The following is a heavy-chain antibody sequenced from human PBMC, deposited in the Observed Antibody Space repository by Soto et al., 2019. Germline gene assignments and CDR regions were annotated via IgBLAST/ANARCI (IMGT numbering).Heavy chain of an antibody. V-gene: IGHV4-4*02. Sequence: QVQLQESGPGLVKPSGTLSLTCAVSGGSISSSKWWSWVRQPPEKGLEWIGEIYHSGSTNYNPSLKSRVTISVDKSKNQFSLKLSSVTAADTAVYYCARDLAADYYGSGRFDYWGQGTLVTVSS. D-gene: IGHD3-10*01. J-gene: IGHJ4*02. CDR2: IYHSGST. CDR3: ARDLAADYYGSGRFDY. CDR1: GGSISSSKW.